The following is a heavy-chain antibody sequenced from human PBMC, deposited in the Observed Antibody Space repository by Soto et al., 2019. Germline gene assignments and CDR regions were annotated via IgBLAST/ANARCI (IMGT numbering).Heavy chain of an antibody. Sequence: GESLKISCKGSGYSFAVYWITWVRQKPGKGFEWMGRIDPSDSQTYYSPSFRGHVTISATKSITTVFLQWSSLRASDTAMYYCARQIYDSDTGPNFQYYFDSWGQGTPVTVSS. CDR3: ARQIYDSDTGPNFQYYFDS. V-gene: IGHV5-10-1*01. CDR2: IDPSDSQT. D-gene: IGHD3-22*01. CDR1: GYSFAVYW. J-gene: IGHJ4*02.